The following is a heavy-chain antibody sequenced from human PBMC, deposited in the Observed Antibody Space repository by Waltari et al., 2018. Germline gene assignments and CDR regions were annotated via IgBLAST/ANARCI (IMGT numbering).Heavy chain of an antibody. CDR2: IYGSGSST. J-gene: IGHJ5*02. Sequence: QLQLQESGPGLVKPSETLSVTCAVSGGSISSSHWSWIRQAQGKGLEWIGYIYGSGSSTNYNPSLKSRVTLSVDTSKNQLSLKLSSVTAADTAVYYCARGGIAAAKVNRFDVWGPGVLVTVSS. CDR3: ARGGIAAAKVNRFDV. D-gene: IGHD6-13*01. V-gene: IGHV4-59*12. CDR1: GGSISSSH.